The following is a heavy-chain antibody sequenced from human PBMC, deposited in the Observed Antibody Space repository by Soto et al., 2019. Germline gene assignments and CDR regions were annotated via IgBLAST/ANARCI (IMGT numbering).Heavy chain of an antibody. CDR1: GGSISSVGYY. CDR3: ARFGYSTNIGIDY. D-gene: IGHD3-22*01. CDR2: IYYWGST. J-gene: IGHJ4*02. V-gene: IGHV4-31*03. Sequence: SETLSLTCTVSGGSISSVGYYWSWIRQHPGKGLEWIWYIYYWGSTYYNPSFKSRVTISVDTSKNQFSLKLSSVTAADTAVYYCARFGYSTNIGIDYLGQGTLVTVSS.